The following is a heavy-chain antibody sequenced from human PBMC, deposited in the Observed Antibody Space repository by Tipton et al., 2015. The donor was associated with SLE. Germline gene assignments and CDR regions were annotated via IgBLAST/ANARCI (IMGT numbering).Heavy chain of an antibody. CDR1: GGSFSGYY. D-gene: IGHD3-10*01. CDR3: ARDRYYGSGSLGSNYYYMDV. V-gene: IGHV4-34*01. CDR2: INHSGST. J-gene: IGHJ6*03. Sequence: TLSLTCAVYGGSFSGYYWSWIRQPPGRGLEWIGEINHSGSTNYNPSLKSRVTISVDTSKNQFSLKLSSVTAADTAVYYCARDRYYGSGSLGSNYYYMDVWGKGTTVTVSS.